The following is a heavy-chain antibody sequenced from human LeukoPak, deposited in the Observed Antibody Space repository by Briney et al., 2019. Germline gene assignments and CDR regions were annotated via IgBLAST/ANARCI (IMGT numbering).Heavy chain of an antibody. CDR1: GFTFSSYG. J-gene: IGHJ5*02. Sequence: PGGSLRLSCAASGFTFSSYGMHWVRQAPGKGLEWVAVISYDGSNKYYADSVKGRFTISRDNSKNTLYLQMNSLRAEDTAVYYCAKDAEGSSGWSIGWFDPWGQGTLVTVSS. V-gene: IGHV3-30*18. CDR3: AKDAEGSSGWSIGWFDP. D-gene: IGHD6-19*01. CDR2: ISYDGSNK.